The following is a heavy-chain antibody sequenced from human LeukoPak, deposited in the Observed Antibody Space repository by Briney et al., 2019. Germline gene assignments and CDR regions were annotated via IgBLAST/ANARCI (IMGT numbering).Heavy chain of an antibody. CDR3: ARGRGPLDF. CDR1: GGSINNNY. D-gene: IGHD3-16*01. CDR2: IYYTGST. V-gene: IGHV4-59*01. J-gene: IGHJ4*02. Sequence: PSQTLSLTCTVSGGSINNNYWSWIRQPPGKGLEWIGYIYYTGSTNYNPSLKSRVTMSLDWSKNQISLRLNSVTAADTAVYYCARGRGPLDFWGQGTLVTVSS.